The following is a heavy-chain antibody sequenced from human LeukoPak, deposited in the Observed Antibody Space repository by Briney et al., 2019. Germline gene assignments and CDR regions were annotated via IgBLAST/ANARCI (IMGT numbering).Heavy chain of an antibody. V-gene: IGHV3-23*01. CDR1: GFTFSSYA. CDR3: AKDLRYSYGYGIDY. CDR2: ISCSGGST. Sequence: GGSLRLSCAASGFTFSSYAMSWVRQAPGKGLEWVSAISCSGGSTYYADSVKGRFTISRDNSKNTLYLQMNSLRAEDTAVYYCAKDLRYSYGYGIDYWGQGTLVTVSS. D-gene: IGHD5-18*01. J-gene: IGHJ4*02.